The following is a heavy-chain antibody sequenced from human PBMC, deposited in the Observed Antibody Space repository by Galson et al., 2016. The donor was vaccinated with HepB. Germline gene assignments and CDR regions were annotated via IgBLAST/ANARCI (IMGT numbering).Heavy chain of an antibody. CDR1: GFPFSNFW. CDR3: ARDPEDAVTLDY. J-gene: IGHJ4*02. Sequence: SLRLSCAASGFPFSNFWMHWVRQVPGEGLVWVSDINPDGSSTKYADSVKGRFTISRDNAKNTLYLQLNSLRAEDTAVYYCARDPEDAVTLDYWGQGILVTVSS. CDR2: INPDGSST. V-gene: IGHV3-74*03. D-gene: IGHD4-11*01.